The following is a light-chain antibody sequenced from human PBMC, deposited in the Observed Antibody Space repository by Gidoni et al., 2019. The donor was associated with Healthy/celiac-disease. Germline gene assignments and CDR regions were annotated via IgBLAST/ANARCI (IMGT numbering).Light chain of an antibody. CDR1: QGISSY. CDR2: AAS. CDR3: QQLNG. V-gene: IGKV1-9*01. Sequence: DIQLTQSPSFLSASVGDRVTITCRASQGISSYLAWYQQKPGKAPKLLIYAASTLQSGVPSRFSGSGSGTEFTLTISSLQPEDFATYYCQQLNGFGQGTKVEIK. J-gene: IGKJ1*01.